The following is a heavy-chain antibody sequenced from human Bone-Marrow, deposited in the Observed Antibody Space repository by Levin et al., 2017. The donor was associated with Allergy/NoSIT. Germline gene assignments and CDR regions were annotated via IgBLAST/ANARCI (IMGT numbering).Heavy chain of an antibody. CDR3: ARMVAADVLLDY. J-gene: IGHJ4*02. Sequence: KASETLSLTCTVSGGSVSSGSYYWSWIRQPPGKGLEWIGYIYYSGSTNYNPSLKSRVTISLDTSKNQFSLKVNSVTAADTAVYFCARMVAADVLLDYWGQGTLVTVSS. CDR1: GGSVSSGSYY. V-gene: IGHV4-61*01. D-gene: IGHD6-13*01. CDR2: IYYSGST.